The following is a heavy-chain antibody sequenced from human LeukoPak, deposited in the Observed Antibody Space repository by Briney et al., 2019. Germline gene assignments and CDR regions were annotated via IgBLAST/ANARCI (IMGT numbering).Heavy chain of an antibody. CDR3: ARDYDFWSGPLSYFDY. V-gene: IGHV6-1*01. D-gene: IGHD3-3*01. CDR1: GDSVSNNNGG. CDR2: TCYGSDWHN. J-gene: IGHJ4*02. Sequence: SQTLSLTCAISGDSVSNNNGGWNWIRQSPSRGLEWLGRTCYGSDWHNDYSVSVKSRITINPDTSKNQFSLKLSSVTAADTAVYYCARDYDFWSGPLSYFDYWGQGTLVTVSS.